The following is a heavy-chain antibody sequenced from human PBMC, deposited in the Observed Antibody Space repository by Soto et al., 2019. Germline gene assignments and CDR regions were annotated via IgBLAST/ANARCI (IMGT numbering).Heavy chain of an antibody. CDR3: ARDPRNRYYYDSSGYYYDY. D-gene: IGHD3-22*01. J-gene: IGHJ4*02. CDR1: VFTFSSYS. CDR2: ISSSSSYI. V-gene: IGHV3-21*01. Sequence: GGPLRVSFTASVFTFSSYSMNWVRHDPRKGVEWVSSISSSSSYIYDADSVKGRCTISRDNAKNSLYLQMKRLRAEDTAVYYCARDPRNRYYYDSSGYYYDYWGQGTLVTVSS.